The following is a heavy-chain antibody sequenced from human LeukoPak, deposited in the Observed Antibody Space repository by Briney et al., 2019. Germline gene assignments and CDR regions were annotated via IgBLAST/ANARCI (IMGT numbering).Heavy chain of an antibody. CDR1: GFTFSSYW. J-gene: IGHJ3*02. CDR3: ARPNYDFWSGYSFGAFDI. CDR2: IKQDGSEK. V-gene: IGHV3-7*01. Sequence: GGSLRLSCAASGFTFSSYWMSWVRQAPGKGLEWVANIKQDGSEKDYVDAVKGRFTISRDNAKNSLYLQMNSMRAEDTAVYYCARPNYDFWSGYSFGAFDIWGQGTMVSVSS. D-gene: IGHD3-3*01.